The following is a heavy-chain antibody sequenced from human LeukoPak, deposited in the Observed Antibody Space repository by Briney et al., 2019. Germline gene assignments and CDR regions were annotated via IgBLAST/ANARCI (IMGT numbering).Heavy chain of an antibody. J-gene: IGHJ3*02. CDR3: ARDNWNYRAFDI. Sequence: SETLSLTCTVSGGFISSRRYYWAWIRQPPGSGLEWIASIYNTGSTYYNPSLKSRVTMSVDTSNNQFSLKLSSVTAADTAVYHCARDNWNYRAFDIWGQGTMVTVSS. D-gene: IGHD1-7*01. CDR1: GGFISSRRYY. CDR2: IYNTGST. V-gene: IGHV4-39*07.